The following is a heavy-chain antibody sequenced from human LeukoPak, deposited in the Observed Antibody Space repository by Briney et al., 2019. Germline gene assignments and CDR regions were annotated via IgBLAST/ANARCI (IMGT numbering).Heavy chain of an antibody. CDR1: GGSISSSNYY. D-gene: IGHD6-6*01. V-gene: IGHV4-39*01. J-gene: IGHJ4*02. CDR3: ARHSASMADVDY. Sequence: SETLSLTCTVSGGSISSSNYYWGWIRQPPGKGLEWIGSIYYSGSTYYNPSLKSRVTISVDTSKNQFSLKLSSVTAADTAVYYCARHSASMADVDYWGQGTLVTVSS. CDR2: IYYSGST.